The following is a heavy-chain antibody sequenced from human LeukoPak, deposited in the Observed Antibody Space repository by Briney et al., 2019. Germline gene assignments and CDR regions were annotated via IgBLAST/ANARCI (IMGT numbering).Heavy chain of an antibody. V-gene: IGHV3-7*01. D-gene: IGHD6-19*01. CDR2: INEDGSNK. J-gene: IGHJ4*02. CDR1: GFSFSNHY. Sequence: GGSLRLSCTASGFSFSNHYMRWIRQAPGKGLEWVANINEDGSNKWHLGSVKGRFTVARDNARNSLYLQMNSLRVEDTAVYYCTRVIVAVPGYFDYFDFWGQGVLVTVSS. CDR3: TRVIVAVPGYFDYFDF.